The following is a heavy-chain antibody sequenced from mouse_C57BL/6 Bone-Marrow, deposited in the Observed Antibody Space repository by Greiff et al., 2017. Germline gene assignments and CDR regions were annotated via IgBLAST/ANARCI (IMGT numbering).Heavy chain of an antibody. J-gene: IGHJ4*01. Sequence: QVQLKESGPGILQPSQSLSLTCSFSGFSLSTFVMGVGWIRQPSGKGLEWLANIWWDGDKYYYPALKRRLPISKDSSNHQIILEMDNVDTADTATYVCARILWNSSCYYCARDYWGQGTSVTVSS. D-gene: IGHD3-2*02. CDR3: ARILWNSSCYYCARDY. CDR1: GFSLSTFVMG. V-gene: IGHV8-8*01. CDR2: IWWDGDK.